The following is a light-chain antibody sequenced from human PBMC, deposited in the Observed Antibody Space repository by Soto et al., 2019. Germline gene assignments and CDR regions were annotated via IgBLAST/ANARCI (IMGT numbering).Light chain of an antibody. CDR1: ESVSTNY. J-gene: IGKJ3*01. V-gene: IGKV3-20*01. Sequence: ESVLTQSPGTLSLSPGDRATLSCRASESVSTNYLAWDQQSLRQTPRRLIYDASTTTTCIPDRLRGNGSGTDFTLTISRPEPEDFAVYYCHQYGSPPFTFGPGTKVDIK. CDR2: DAS. CDR3: HQYGSPPFT.